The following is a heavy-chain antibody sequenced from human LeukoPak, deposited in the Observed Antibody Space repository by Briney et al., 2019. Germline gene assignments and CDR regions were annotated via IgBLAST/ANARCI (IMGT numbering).Heavy chain of an antibody. Sequence: GGSLRLSCAASGFTFSSYSMNWVRQAPGKGLEWVSYISSSSNTIYYVDSVKGRFTISRDNAKNSLYLQMNSLRDEDTAVYYCARDSRGYYDFDYWGQGTLVTVSS. CDR3: ARDSRGYYDFDY. CDR1: GFTFSSYS. D-gene: IGHD3/OR15-3a*01. V-gene: IGHV3-48*02. J-gene: IGHJ4*02. CDR2: ISSSSNTI.